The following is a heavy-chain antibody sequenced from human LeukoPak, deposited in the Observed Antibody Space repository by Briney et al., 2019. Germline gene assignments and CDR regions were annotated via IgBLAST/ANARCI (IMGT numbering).Heavy chain of an antibody. D-gene: IGHD2-2*01. J-gene: IGHJ4*02. CDR1: GYTFTSYG. CDR2: ISAYNGNT. CDR3: ARDHLGRAEHQGSDY. Sequence: ASVKASCKASGYTFTSYGISWVRQAPGQGLEWMGWISAYNGNTNYAQKLQGRVTMTTDTSTSTAYMELRSLRSDDTAVYYCARDHLGRAEHQGSDYWGQGTLVTVSS. V-gene: IGHV1-18*01.